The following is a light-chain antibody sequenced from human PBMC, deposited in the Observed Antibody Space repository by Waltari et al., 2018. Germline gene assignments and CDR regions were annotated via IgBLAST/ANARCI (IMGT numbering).Light chain of an antibody. CDR1: QIVRSY. V-gene: IGKV3-11*01. CDR2: DAS. J-gene: IGKJ2*01. Sequence: IVLTQSPATLSLSPGETATLPCRASQIVRSYLAWYQKTPGQTPSLIISDASTRATRIPARFSGSGSGTDFTLTISSLEPEDFAVYYCHQRSDWPRTFGQGTKVEIK. CDR3: HQRSDWPRT.